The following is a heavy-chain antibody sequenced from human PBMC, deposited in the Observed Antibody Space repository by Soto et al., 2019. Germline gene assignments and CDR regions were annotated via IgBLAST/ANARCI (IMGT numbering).Heavy chain of an antibody. Sequence: GSLRLSCSASGFTFSSYAMHWVRQAPGKGLEYVSAISSNGGSTYYADSVKGRFTISRDNSKNTLYLQMSSLRAEDTAVYYCVKDGSSGYYYGYYYYYGMDVWGQGTTVTVSS. CDR2: ISSNGGST. CDR3: VKDGSSGYYYGYYYYYGMDV. D-gene: IGHD3-22*01. V-gene: IGHV3-64D*06. CDR1: GFTFSSYA. J-gene: IGHJ6*02.